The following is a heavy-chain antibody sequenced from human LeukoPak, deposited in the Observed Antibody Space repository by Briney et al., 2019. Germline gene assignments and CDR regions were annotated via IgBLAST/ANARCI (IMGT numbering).Heavy chain of an antibody. CDR2: ITGSGDNT. CDR3: ANMVTIGN. V-gene: IGHV3-23*01. J-gene: IGHJ4*02. CDR1: GFRFSTYA. D-gene: IGHD2-21*02. Sequence: GGSLRLSCAASGFRFSTYAMNWVRQAPEKGLEWVSGITGSGDNTYHTDSVKGRFTISRDNSKNTLYLQMNSLRAEDTAVYYCANMVTIGNWGQGTLVTVSS.